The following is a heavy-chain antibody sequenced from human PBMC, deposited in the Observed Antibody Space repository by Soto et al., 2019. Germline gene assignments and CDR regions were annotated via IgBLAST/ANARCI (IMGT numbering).Heavy chain of an antibody. CDR3: ATAPGYWGSAPLDY. CDR2: KKSQADGGTT. V-gene: IGHV3-15*07. J-gene: IGHJ4*02. CDR1: DFTFHDAW. Sequence: GGSLRLSCAVSDFTFHDAWMDWVRQAPGKGLEWVGRKKSQADGGTTDYAPAVKGRFTISRDDSKNTGYLQMNSLKTEDTAVYYCATAPGYWGSAPLDYWGQGTLVTVSS. D-gene: IGHD7-27*01.